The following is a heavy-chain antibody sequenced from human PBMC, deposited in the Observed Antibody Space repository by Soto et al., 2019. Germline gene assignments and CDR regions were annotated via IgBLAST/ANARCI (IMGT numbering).Heavy chain of an antibody. CDR3: AREYYDFWSGHPAWNY. D-gene: IGHD3-3*01. CDR1: GYTFTSYG. CDR2: SSAYNGNT. Sequence: QVQLVQSGAEVKKPGASVKVSCKASGYTFTSYGISWVRQAPGQGLEWMGWSSAYNGNTNYAQKLQGRVTMTTDTSTSTAYMELRSLRSDDTAVYYCAREYYDFWSGHPAWNYWGQGTLVTVSS. V-gene: IGHV1-18*04. J-gene: IGHJ4*02.